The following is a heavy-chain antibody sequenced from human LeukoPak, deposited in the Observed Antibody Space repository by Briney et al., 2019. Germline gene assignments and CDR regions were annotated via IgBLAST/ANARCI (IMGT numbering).Heavy chain of an antibody. Sequence: GGSLRLSCAASGFTFSSHWMHWVRQPPGKGLVGVSRINTDGSSTTYADSVKGRFTISRDNSKNTLFLQMNSLRAEDTAVFHCAKVGVSETYVGFDYWGQGTLVTVSS. CDR1: GFTFSSHW. J-gene: IGHJ4*02. D-gene: IGHD3-3*01. CDR2: INTDGSST. V-gene: IGHV3-74*03. CDR3: AKVGVSETYVGFDY.